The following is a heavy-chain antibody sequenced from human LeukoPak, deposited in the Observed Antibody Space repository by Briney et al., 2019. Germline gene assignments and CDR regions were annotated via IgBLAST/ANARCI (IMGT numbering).Heavy chain of an antibody. J-gene: IGHJ6*03. CDR1: GYTFTGYY. CDR2: INPNSGGT. Sequence: ASVKVSCKASGYTFTGYYMHWVRQAHGQGLEWMGRINPNSGGTNYAQKFQGRVTMTRDTSISTAYMELSRLRSDDTAVYYCARGHIAAARYYYYYYMDVWGKGTTVTVSS. CDR3: ARGHIAAARYYYYYYMDV. V-gene: IGHV1-2*06. D-gene: IGHD6-13*01.